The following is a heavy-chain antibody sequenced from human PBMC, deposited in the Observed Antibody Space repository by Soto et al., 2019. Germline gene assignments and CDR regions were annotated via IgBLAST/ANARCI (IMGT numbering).Heavy chain of an antibody. CDR3: ASRRGYCSSTSCYWGYYYYYGMDV. J-gene: IGHJ6*02. Sequence: LSETLSLTCTVSGGSISSSSYYWGWIRQPPGKGLEWIGSIYYSGSTYYSPSLKSRVTISVDTSKNQFSLKLSSVTAADTAVYYCASRRGYCSSTSCYWGYYYYYGMDVWGQGTTVTVSS. CDR2: IYYSGST. D-gene: IGHD2-2*01. V-gene: IGHV4-39*01. CDR1: GGSISSSSYY.